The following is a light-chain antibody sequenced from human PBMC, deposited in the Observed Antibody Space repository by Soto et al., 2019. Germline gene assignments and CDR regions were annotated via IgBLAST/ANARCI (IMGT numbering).Light chain of an antibody. V-gene: IGKV1-33*01. CDR3: QHRDNLPEFT. J-gene: IGKJ3*01. Sequence: DIQMTQSPSSLSASVGDRVTITCQASQDIRNYLNWYQQKPGKAPKILIYGASNLETGVPSRFSGSGSGTDFTFTISSLQPEDIGTYYCQHRDNLPEFTFGPGTKVHIK. CDR1: QDIRNY. CDR2: GAS.